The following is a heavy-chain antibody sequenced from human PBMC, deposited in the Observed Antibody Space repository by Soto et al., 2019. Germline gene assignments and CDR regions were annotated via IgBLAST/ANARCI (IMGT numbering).Heavy chain of an antibody. CDR3: ARSAASFGGASYFGA. V-gene: IGHV4-34*01. CDR2: FNHGGTT. D-gene: IGHD1-26*01. Sequence: SETLSLTCAVYGGSFRGFYWTWIRQPPGKGLEWIGEFNHGGTTNYNPSLKSRLTISADTSKSQFSLNLTSVTAADAGVYYCARSAASFGGASYFGARGQGTLVTVSS. CDR1: GGSFRGFY. J-gene: IGHJ4*02.